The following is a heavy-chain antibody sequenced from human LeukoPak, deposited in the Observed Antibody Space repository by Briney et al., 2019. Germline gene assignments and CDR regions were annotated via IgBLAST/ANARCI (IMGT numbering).Heavy chain of an antibody. V-gene: IGHV3-21*01. CDR1: GFTFSSYS. J-gene: IGHJ3*02. Sequence: GGSLRLSCAASGFTFSSYSMNWVRQAPGKGLEWVSSISSSSSYIYYADSVKGRFTISRDNAKNSLYLQMNSLRAEDTTVYYCARANYDFWSGHAFDIWGQGTMVTVSS. CDR3: ARANYDFWSGHAFDI. CDR2: ISSSSSYI. D-gene: IGHD3-3*01.